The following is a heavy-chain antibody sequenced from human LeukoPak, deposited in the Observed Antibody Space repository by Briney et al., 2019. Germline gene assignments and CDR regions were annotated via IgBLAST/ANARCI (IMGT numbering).Heavy chain of an antibody. V-gene: IGHV3-7*01. J-gene: IGHJ6*02. CDR2: IKEDGTET. CDR3: ARDHSTFYYYYYGMDV. CDR1: GFMFSSNW. D-gene: IGHD1-1*01. Sequence: GGSLRLSCAASGFMFSSNWMSWVRLAPGKGLEWVANIKEDGTETYYVDSVKGRFTISRDNAKNTLYLQMNSLRAEDTAVYYCARDHSTFYYYYYGMDVWGQGTTVTVSS.